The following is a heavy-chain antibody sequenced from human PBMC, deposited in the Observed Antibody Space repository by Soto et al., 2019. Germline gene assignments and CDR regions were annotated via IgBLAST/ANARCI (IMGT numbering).Heavy chain of an antibody. Sequence: TLSLTCTVSGVSISSSSYYWGWIRQPPGKGLEWIGSIYYSGSTYYNPSLKSRVTISVDTSKNQFSLKLSSVTAADTAVYYCARRSTMVRGVTLVWGQGTLVNV. CDR3: ARRSTMVRGVTLV. J-gene: IGHJ4*02. V-gene: IGHV4-39*01. CDR1: GVSISSSSYY. CDR2: IYYSGST. D-gene: IGHD3-10*01.